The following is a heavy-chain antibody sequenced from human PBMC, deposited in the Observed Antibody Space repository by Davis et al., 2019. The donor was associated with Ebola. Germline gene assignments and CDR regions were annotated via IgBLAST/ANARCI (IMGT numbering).Heavy chain of an antibody. CDR2: ISYDGSNK. CDR1: GFTFSSYG. D-gene: IGHD3-3*01. CDR3: AKGSVTIFGVAPDYYGMDV. V-gene: IGHV3-30*18. J-gene: IGHJ6*04. Sequence: GGSLRLSCAASGFTFSSYGMHWVRRAPGKGLEWVAVISYDGSNKYYADSVKGRFTISRDNSKNTLYLQMNSLRAEDTAVYYCAKGSVTIFGVAPDYYGMDVWGKGTTVTVSS.